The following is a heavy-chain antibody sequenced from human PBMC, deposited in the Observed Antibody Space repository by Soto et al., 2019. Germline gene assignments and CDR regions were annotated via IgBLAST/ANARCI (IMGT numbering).Heavy chain of an antibody. CDR1: GYSFTRNG. D-gene: IGHD1-26*01. Sequence: QVHLVQSGAELKKPGASVRVSCKASGYSFTRNGISWVRQAPGQGLEWMGWISAKNGDTNYAQKFQGRVIMTTDTSTRTAYMELRSLRSEDTAVYYCVRDRDSDTWPSRDVWGQGTTVTVSS. J-gene: IGHJ6*02. CDR2: ISAKNGDT. V-gene: IGHV1-18*01. CDR3: VRDRDSDTWPSRDV.